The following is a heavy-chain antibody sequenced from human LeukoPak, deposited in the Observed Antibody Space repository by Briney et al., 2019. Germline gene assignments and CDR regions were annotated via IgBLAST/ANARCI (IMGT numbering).Heavy chain of an antibody. CDR2: IYTSGST. J-gene: IGHJ5*02. CDR3: ARSRWNIVVVVAALGENWFDP. Sequence: SQTLSLTCTVSGVSISSGSYYWSWIRQPAGKGLEWIGRIYTSGSTNYNPSLKSRVTISVDTSKNQFSLKLSSVTAADTAVYYCARSRWNIVVVVAALGENWFDPWGQGTLVTVSS. CDR1: GVSISSGSYY. V-gene: IGHV4-61*02. D-gene: IGHD2-15*01.